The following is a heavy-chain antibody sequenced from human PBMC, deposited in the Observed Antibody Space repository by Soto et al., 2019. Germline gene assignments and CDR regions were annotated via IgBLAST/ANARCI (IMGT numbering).Heavy chain of an antibody. J-gene: IGHJ6*02. V-gene: IGHV3-7*03. CDR1: GFTFSTYW. CDR2: IKTDGSEK. Sequence: GSLRLSCAASGFTFSTYWMSWVRQAPGKGLEWVANIKTDGSEKYYVDSVRGRFTTSRVNARNFFYLQMNSLTGEDTAVYYCTRDVYPFALDVWGLGTSVTVSS. CDR3: TRDVYPFALDV.